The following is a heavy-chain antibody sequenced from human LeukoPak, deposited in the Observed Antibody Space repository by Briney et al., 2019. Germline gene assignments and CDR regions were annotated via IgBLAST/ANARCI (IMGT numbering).Heavy chain of an antibody. Sequence: GGSLRLSCAASGFTFSSYAMSWVRQAPGKGLEWVSAISGSGGSTYYADSVKGRFTISRDNSKNTLYPQMNSLRAEDTAVYYCAKASPYCSSTSCYGVYYYYYMDVWGKGTTVTVSS. D-gene: IGHD2-2*01. J-gene: IGHJ6*03. CDR1: GFTFSSYA. CDR3: AKASPYCSSTSCYGVYYYYYMDV. V-gene: IGHV3-23*01. CDR2: ISGSGGST.